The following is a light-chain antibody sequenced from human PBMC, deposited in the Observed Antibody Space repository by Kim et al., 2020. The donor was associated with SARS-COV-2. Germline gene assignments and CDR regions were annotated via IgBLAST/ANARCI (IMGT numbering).Light chain of an antibody. Sequence: QSALTQPASVSGSPGQSITISCTGTSSDVGVYNYVSWYQHHPGKAPKLMIYDVSKRPSGVSNRFSGSKSGNTASLTISGLQIEDEADYYCSSFTTTSTWVFGGGTQLTVL. CDR1: SSDVGVYNY. CDR3: SSFTTTSTWV. V-gene: IGLV2-14*03. J-gene: IGLJ3*02. CDR2: DVS.